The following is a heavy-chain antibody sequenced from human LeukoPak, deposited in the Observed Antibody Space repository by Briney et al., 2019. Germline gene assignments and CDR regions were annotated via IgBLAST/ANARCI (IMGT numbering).Heavy chain of an antibody. CDR1: GGSISSSSYY. CDR2: IYYSGST. D-gene: IGHD3-3*01. CDR3: ARQSWDDFWSGYLPYFDY. Sequence: SETLSLTCTVSGGSISSSSYYWGWIRQPPGKGLEWIGSIYYSGSTYYNPSLKSRVTISVDTSKNQFSLKLSSVTAADTAVYYCARQSWDDFWSGYLPYFDYWGQGTLVTVSS. V-gene: IGHV4-39*01. J-gene: IGHJ4*02.